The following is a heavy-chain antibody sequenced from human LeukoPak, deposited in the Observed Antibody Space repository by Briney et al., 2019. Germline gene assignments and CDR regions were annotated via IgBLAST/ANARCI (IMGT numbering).Heavy chain of an antibody. D-gene: IGHD3-10*01. V-gene: IGHV4-4*07. CDR3: ARDRGYYGSGNYYNPFDY. CDR2: IYTSGRT. Sequence: SETLSLTCTVSGGSISSYYWSWIRQPAGKGLEWIGRIYTSGRTNYNPSLKSRITMSIDTSKNQFSLKLSSVTAADTAVYYCARDRGYYGSGNYYNPFDYWGQGTLVTVSS. CDR1: GGSISSYY. J-gene: IGHJ4*02.